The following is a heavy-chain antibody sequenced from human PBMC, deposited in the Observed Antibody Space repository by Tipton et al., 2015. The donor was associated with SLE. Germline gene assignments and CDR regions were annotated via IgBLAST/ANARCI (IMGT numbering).Heavy chain of an antibody. CDR1: GGSISSHY. CDR3: ARGPWYYYDSSGSYYFDY. Sequence: TLSLTCTVSGGSISSHYWSWIRQPPGKGLEWIGYIYYSGSTYYNPSLKSRVTISVDTSKNQFSLKLSSVTAADTAVYYCARGPWYYYDSSGSYYFDYWGQGTLVTVSS. CDR2: IYYSGST. J-gene: IGHJ4*02. V-gene: IGHV4-59*08. D-gene: IGHD3-22*01.